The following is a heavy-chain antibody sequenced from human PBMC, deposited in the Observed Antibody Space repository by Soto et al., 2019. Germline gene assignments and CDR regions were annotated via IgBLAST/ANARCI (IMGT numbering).Heavy chain of an antibody. CDR3: ARDLGNIVVVTARVVYYYGMDV. Sequence: GGSLRLSCAASGFTFSSYAMHWVRQAPGKGLEWVAVISYDGSNKYYADSVKGRFTISRDNSKNTLYLQMNSLRAEDTAVYYCARDLGNIVVVTARVVYYYGMDVWGQGTTVTVSS. D-gene: IGHD2-21*02. CDR1: GFTFSSYA. J-gene: IGHJ6*02. CDR2: ISYDGSNK. V-gene: IGHV3-30-3*01.